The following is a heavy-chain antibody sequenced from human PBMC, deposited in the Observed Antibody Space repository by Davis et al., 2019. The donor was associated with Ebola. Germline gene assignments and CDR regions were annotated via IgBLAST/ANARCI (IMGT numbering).Heavy chain of an antibody. CDR1: GYTFTGYY. CDR2: INPNSGGT. CDR3: ARVYPSGRVAVAGYFDY. J-gene: IGHJ4*02. D-gene: IGHD6-19*01. Sequence: ASVKVSCKASGYTFTGYYMHWVRQAPGQGLEWMGWINPNSGGTNYAQKFQGRVTMTRDTSISTAYMELSRLRSDDTAVYYCARVYPSGRVAVAGYFDYWGQGTLVTVSS. V-gene: IGHV1-2*02.